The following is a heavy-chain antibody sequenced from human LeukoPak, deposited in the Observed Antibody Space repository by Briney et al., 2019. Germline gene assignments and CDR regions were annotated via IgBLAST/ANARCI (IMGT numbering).Heavy chain of an antibody. CDR3: ARDFKLYCSSTSCYPY. CDR2: ISSSSYI. J-gene: IGHJ4*02. D-gene: IGHD2-2*01. V-gene: IGHV3-21*01. CDR1: GFTFSSYS. Sequence: GGSLRLSCAASGFTFSSYSTNWVRQAPGKGLEWVSSISSSSYIYYADSVKGRFTISRDNAKNSLYLQMNSLRAEDTAVYYCARDFKLYCSSTSCYPYWGQGTLVTVSS.